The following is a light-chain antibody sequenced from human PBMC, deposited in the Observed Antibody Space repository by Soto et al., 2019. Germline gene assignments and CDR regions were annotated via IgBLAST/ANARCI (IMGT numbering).Light chain of an antibody. V-gene: IGKV1-39*01. CDR1: QTIKSY. CDR3: QQTYGAPRT. Sequence: DIQITHSPSSLSASVGGRVIITCRSSQTIKSYLHWYQQKPGKAPKVLISTASNLESGVPSRFSGGGSGTDFTLTISSLQPEDFATYYCQQTYGAPRTLGQGTKVDIK. CDR2: TAS. J-gene: IGKJ1*01.